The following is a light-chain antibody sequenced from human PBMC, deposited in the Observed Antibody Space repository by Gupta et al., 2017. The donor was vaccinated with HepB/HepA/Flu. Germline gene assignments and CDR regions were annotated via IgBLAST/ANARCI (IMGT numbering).Light chain of an antibody. CDR2: RSN. CDR1: SSNIGNNH. V-gene: IGLV1-47*01. J-gene: IGLJ2*01. CDR3: AVWDDSLSGVV. Sequence: QSVVTQPPSASGTPGQRLTISCSGSSSNIGNNHVPWYQQLPGTAPKLLIYRSNQRPSRVPDRFSGSRSGTSASLAISGLRSDDEADYFCAVWDDSLSGVVFGGGTKVTVL.